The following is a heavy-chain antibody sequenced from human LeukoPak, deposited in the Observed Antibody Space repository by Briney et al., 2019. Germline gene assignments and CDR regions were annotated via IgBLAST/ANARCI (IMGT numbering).Heavy chain of an antibody. Sequence: PSETLSLTCTVSGGSISSYYWSWIRQPPGQGLEWIAYIHSSGYTNYNPSLKSRVTVSVDTSKNQFSLKVTSVTAADTAVYYCAKLQGPNSGSYDYFDPWGQGTLVTVSS. CDR2: IHSSGYT. J-gene: IGHJ5*02. D-gene: IGHD1-26*01. CDR1: GGSISSYY. CDR3: AKLQGPNSGSYDYFDP. V-gene: IGHV4-4*09.